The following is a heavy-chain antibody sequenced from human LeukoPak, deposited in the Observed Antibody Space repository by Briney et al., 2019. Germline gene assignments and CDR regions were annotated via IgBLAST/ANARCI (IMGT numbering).Heavy chain of an antibody. CDR1: GFTFSSYS. Sequence: GGSLRLSCAASGFTFSSYSMNWVRQAPGKGLEWVSSISSSSSYIYYADSVKGRFTFSRDNAKNSLYLQMNSLRAEDTAVYYCARDYTVTAFDYWGQGTLVTVSS. J-gene: IGHJ4*02. CDR3: ARDYTVTAFDY. CDR2: ISSSSSYI. V-gene: IGHV3-21*01. D-gene: IGHD2-21*02.